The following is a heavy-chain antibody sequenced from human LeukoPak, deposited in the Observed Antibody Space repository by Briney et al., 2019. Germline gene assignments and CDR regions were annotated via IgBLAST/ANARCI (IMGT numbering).Heavy chain of an antibody. CDR2: IKHSGST. CDR3: ARFYSQFSAFGY. J-gene: IGHJ4*02. D-gene: IGHD4-11*01. Sequence: SETLSLTCAGYGGSFSGSYWSWIRQPPGKGLEWIGEIKHSGSTNYSPSLNSRLTISKDTSKNQFSLKLSSVTAADTAVYYCARFYSQFSAFGYWGQGILVTVSS. CDR1: GGSFSGSY. V-gene: IGHV4-34*01.